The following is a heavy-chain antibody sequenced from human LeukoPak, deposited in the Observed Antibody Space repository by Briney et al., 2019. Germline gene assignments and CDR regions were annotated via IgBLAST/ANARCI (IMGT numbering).Heavy chain of an antibody. D-gene: IGHD3-9*01. CDR2: IRPEGTTT. CDR3: ARGLDWILFDY. CDR1: GFTFSTYW. Sequence: GGSLRLSCAASGFTFSTYWMHWVRQAPGKGLVWVARIRPEGTTTAYADSVKGRFTISRDNAKNTLFLQMNSLSAEDTAVYYCARGLDWILFDYWGQGTLVTVSS. V-gene: IGHV3-74*03. J-gene: IGHJ4*02.